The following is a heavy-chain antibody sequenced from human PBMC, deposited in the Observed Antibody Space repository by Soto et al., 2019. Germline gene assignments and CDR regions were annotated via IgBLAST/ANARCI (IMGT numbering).Heavy chain of an antibody. CDR2: INHSGST. J-gene: IGHJ5*02. CDR1: GGSFSGYY. D-gene: IGHD6-19*01. CDR3: ARGVAVAGRGLNWFDP. Sequence: SETLSLTCAVYGGSFSGYYWSWIRQPPGKGLEWIGEINHSGSTNYNPSLKSRVTISVDTSKNQFSLKLSSVTAADTAVYYCARGVAVAGRGLNWFDPWGQGTLVTVSS. V-gene: IGHV4-34*01.